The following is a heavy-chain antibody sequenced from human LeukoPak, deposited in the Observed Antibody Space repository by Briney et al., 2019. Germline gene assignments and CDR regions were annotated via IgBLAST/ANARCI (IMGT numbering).Heavy chain of an antibody. CDR1: GGSISSSSYY. CDR3: ARSEYYYGSGRAFDY. J-gene: IGHJ4*02. D-gene: IGHD3-10*01. Sequence: SETLSLTCTVSGGSISSSSYYWGWIRQPPGKGLEWIGSIYYSGSTYYNPSLKSRVTISVDTSKNQFSLKLSSVTAADTAVYYCARSEYYYGSGRAFDYWGQGTLVTVSS. V-gene: IGHV4-39*01. CDR2: IYYSGST.